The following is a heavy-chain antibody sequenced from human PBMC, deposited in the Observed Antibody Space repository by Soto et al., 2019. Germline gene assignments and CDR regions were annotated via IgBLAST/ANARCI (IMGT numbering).Heavy chain of an antibody. D-gene: IGHD1-26*01. CDR2: IYSSGST. J-gene: IGHJ4*02. CDR1: GFTVSTNY. Sequence: GGSLRLSCAASGFTVSTNYMSWVRQAPGKGLEWVSVIYSSGSTYSADSVKGRFTISRDNSKNTLYLQMNSLRAEDTVVYYCARAPAGRELDYWGQGTLVTVSS. V-gene: IGHV3-66*01. CDR3: ARAPAGRELDY.